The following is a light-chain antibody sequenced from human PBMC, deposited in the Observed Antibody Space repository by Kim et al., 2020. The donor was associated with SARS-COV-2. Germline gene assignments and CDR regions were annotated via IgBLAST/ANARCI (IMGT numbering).Light chain of an antibody. CDR2: INSDGSH. CDR1: SGHSSYA. V-gene: IGLV4-69*01. CDR3: QTWGTGRGV. J-gene: IGLJ3*02. Sequence: QPVLTQSPSASASLGDSVKLTCTLSSGHSSYAIAWHQQHPEKGPRYLMKINSDGSHSKGDGIPDRFSGSTSGAERYLTISSLQPEDEADYYCQTWGTGRGVFGGGTQLTVL.